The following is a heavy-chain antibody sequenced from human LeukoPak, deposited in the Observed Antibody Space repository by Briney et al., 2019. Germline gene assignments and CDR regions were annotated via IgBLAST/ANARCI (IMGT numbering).Heavy chain of an antibody. V-gene: IGHV3-7*01. Sequence: GGSLRLSCAASGFTFTSYWMSWVRQAPGKGREGVANIKQDGSEKYYVDSVKGRFTISRDNAKNSLYLQMNSLRAEDTGVYYCARAYSSGWNDAFDIWGQGTMVSVSS. CDR1: GFTFTSYW. CDR2: IKQDGSEK. D-gene: IGHD6-19*01. CDR3: ARAYSSGWNDAFDI. J-gene: IGHJ3*02.